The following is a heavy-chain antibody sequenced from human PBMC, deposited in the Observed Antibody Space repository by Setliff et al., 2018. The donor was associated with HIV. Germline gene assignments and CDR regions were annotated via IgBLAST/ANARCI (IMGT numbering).Heavy chain of an antibody. Sequence: GALRLSCAASGFTFSSYSMNWVRQAPGKGLEWVSYISSGSDTIYYADSVKGRFTISRDNAKNSLYLQMNSLRAEDTAVYYCARRGRLGSTSRDYWGEGTLVTVSS. D-gene: IGHD7-27*01. J-gene: IGHJ4*02. CDR2: ISSGSDTI. CDR3: ARRGRLGSTSRDY. CDR1: GFTFSSYS. V-gene: IGHV3-48*01.